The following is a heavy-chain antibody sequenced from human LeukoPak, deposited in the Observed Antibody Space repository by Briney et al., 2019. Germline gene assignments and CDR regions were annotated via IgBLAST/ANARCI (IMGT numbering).Heavy chain of an antibody. V-gene: IGHV3-66*01. J-gene: IGHJ4*02. CDR3: ANLRGVVINYFDY. D-gene: IGHD3-3*01. CDR2: IYSGGST. Sequence: PGGSLTLSCAASGFTVSSNYMNWVRHAPGKGLERVSFIYSGGSTYYADSVKGRFTISRDKSKNTLYLQMNSLRAEDTAVYFCANLRGVVINYFDYWGQGTLVTVSS. CDR1: GFTVSSNY.